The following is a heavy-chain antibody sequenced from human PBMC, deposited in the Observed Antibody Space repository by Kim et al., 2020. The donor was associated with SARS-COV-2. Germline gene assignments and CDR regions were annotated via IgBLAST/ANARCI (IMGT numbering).Heavy chain of an antibody. V-gene: IGHV3-9*01. Sequence: SVKGGLTTSRDNAKNSLYLQMNSLRAEDTALYYCAKAQYYYGSGSLYGMDVWGQGTTVTVSS. D-gene: IGHD3-10*01. CDR3: AKAQYYYGSGSLYGMDV. J-gene: IGHJ6*02.